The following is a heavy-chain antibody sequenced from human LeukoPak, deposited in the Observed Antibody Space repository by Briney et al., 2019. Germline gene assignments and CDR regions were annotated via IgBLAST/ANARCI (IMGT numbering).Heavy chain of an antibody. CDR1: GFTFISYA. V-gene: IGHV3-23*01. CDR2: ISGSGGST. Sequence: GGSLRLSCAASGFTFISYAMSWVRQAPGKGLEWVSAISGSGGSTYYADSVKGRFTISRDNSKNTLYLQMNSLRAEDTAVYYCAKDLWGGGSDFSFDYWGQGTLVTVSS. CDR3: AKDLWGGGSDFSFDY. J-gene: IGHJ4*02. D-gene: IGHD1-26*01.